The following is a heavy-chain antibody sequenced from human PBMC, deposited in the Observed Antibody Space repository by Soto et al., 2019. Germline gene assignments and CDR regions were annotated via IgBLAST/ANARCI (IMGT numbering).Heavy chain of an antibody. J-gene: IGHJ3*02. V-gene: IGHV3-30*18. D-gene: IGHD1-26*01. CDR2: IPYDGSIK. Sequence: QSGGSLRLSCAASGFTFSSSGMHWVRQAPGKGLEWVAVIPYDGSIKYYADSVRGRFTISRDNSKNTLYLQMNSLRAEDTAVFYCAKEAAATGGIGAFDIWSQGTLVTVSS. CDR1: GFTFSSSG. CDR3: AKEAAATGGIGAFDI.